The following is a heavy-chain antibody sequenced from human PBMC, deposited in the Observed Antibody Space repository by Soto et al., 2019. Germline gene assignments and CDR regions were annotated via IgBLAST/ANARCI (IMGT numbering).Heavy chain of an antibody. Sequence: GGSLRLSCAASGFTFSSYAMSWVRQAPGKGLEWVSAISGSGGSTYYADSVKGRFTISRDNSKNTLYLQMNSLRAEDTAVYYCAKDESPVDVVVMLRGQPHPPNDYWGQGTLVTVSS. D-gene: IGHD3-22*01. CDR2: ISGSGGST. CDR3: AKDESPVDVVVMLRGQPHPPNDY. V-gene: IGHV3-23*01. J-gene: IGHJ4*02. CDR1: GFTFSSYA.